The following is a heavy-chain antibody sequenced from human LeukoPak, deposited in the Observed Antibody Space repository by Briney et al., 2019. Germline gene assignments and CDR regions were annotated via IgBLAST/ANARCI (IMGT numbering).Heavy chain of an antibody. J-gene: IGHJ4*02. CDR3: ARGVGWEPYFDY. Sequence: ASVKVSCKASGYTFTSYYMHWVRQAPGQGLEWMGIINPSGGSTSYAQKFQGRVTMTRDTFTSTVYMELSSLRSDDTAVYYCARGVGWEPYFDYWGQGTLVTVSS. V-gene: IGHV1-46*01. CDR1: GYTFTSYY. D-gene: IGHD4-23*01. CDR2: INPSGGST.